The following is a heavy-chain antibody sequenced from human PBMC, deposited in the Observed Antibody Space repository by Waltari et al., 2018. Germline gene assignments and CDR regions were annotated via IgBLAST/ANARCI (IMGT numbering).Heavy chain of an antibody. D-gene: IGHD3-3*01. Sequence: QVQLQQWGAGLLKPSETLSLTCAVYGGSFSGYYWSWIRQPPGKGLEWIGEINHSESTNSNPSLKSRVTISVDTSKNQFSLKLSSVTAADTAVYYCARGFRTYYDFWSGYFGWYFDYWGQGTLVTVSS. CDR3: ARGFRTYYDFWSGYFGWYFDY. CDR2: INHSEST. J-gene: IGHJ4*02. V-gene: IGHV4-34*01. CDR1: GGSFSGYY.